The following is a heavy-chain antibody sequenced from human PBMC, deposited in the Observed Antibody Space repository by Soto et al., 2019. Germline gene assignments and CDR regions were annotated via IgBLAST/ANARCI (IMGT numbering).Heavy chain of an antibody. J-gene: IGHJ6*02. V-gene: IGHV4-39*01. CDR3: ARLRRCTNDVCYVYYYYGMDV. CDR2: IYYSGST. D-gene: IGHD2-8*01. Sequence: SETLSLTCTVSGGSISSSSYYWGWIRQPPGKGLEWIGSIYYSGSTYYNPSLKSRVTISVDTSKNQFSLKLSSVTAADTAVYYCARLRRCTNDVCYVYYYYGMDVWGQGTTVTVSS. CDR1: GGSISSSSYY.